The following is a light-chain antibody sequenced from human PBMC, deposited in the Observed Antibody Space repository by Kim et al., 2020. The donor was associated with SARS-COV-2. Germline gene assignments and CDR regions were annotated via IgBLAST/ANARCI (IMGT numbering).Light chain of an antibody. Sequence: EIVMTQSPATLSVSPGERATLSCRASQSLSANLAWYQQKPGQGPRLLIYGASTRATGIQARFSGSGSGTEFTLTISSLQSEDFAVYYCQHYNIWPWTFGQGTKVDIK. CDR1: QSLSAN. CDR3: QHYNIWPWT. CDR2: GAS. J-gene: IGKJ1*01. V-gene: IGKV3-15*01.